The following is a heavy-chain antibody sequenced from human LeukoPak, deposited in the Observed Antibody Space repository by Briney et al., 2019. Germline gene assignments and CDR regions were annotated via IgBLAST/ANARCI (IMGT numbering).Heavy chain of an antibody. J-gene: IGHJ1*01. CDR2: INHSGST. D-gene: IGHD3-22*01. Sequence: SETLSLTCAVYGGSFSGYYRSWIRQPPGKGLEWIGEINHSGSTNYNPSLKSRVTISVDTSKNQFSLKLSSVTAADTAVYYCARRGSITMIVANWGQGTLVTVSS. CDR1: GGSFSGYY. CDR3: ARRGSITMIVAN. V-gene: IGHV4-34*01.